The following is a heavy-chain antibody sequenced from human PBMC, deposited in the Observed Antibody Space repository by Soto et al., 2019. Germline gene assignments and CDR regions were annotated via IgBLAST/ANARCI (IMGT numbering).Heavy chain of an antibody. CDR1: GGSISSYY. CDR2: IYYSGST. Sequence: QVQLQESGPGLVKPSETLSLTCTVSGGSISSYYWSSIRQPPGKGLEWIGYIYYSGSTNYNPSLKSRVTISVDTSKNQFSLKLSSVTAADTAVYYCAMRFDAFDIWGQGTMVTVSS. CDR3: AMRFDAFDI. V-gene: IGHV4-59*08. J-gene: IGHJ3*02.